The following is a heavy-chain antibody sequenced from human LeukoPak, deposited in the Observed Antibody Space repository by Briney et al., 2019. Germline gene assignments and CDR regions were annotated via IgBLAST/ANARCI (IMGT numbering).Heavy chain of an antibody. Sequence: GGSLRLSCAASGFTFSSYSMNWVRQAPGKGLEWVSSISSSSSYIYYADSVKGRFTISRDNAKNSLYLQMNSLRAEDTAVYYCARDSSVEHDYGDYSITYFDLWGRGTLVTVSS. J-gene: IGHJ2*01. V-gene: IGHV3-21*01. CDR1: GFTFSSYS. CDR3: ARDSSVEHDYGDYSITYFDL. CDR2: ISSSSSYI. D-gene: IGHD4-17*01.